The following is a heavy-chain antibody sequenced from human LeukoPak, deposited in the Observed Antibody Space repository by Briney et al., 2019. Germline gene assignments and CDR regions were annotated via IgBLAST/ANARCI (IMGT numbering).Heavy chain of an antibody. Sequence: PSGTLSLTCTVSGGSISSYYWSWIRQPPGKGLEWIGYIYYSGSTNYNPSLKSRLTISLHTSKNQFSLNLKSVTAADTAMYYCARDGVVTMELDSWGQGTLVTVSS. V-gene: IGHV4-59*12. D-gene: IGHD3-3*01. CDR3: ARDGVVTMELDS. CDR2: IYYSGST. CDR1: GGSISSYY. J-gene: IGHJ4*02.